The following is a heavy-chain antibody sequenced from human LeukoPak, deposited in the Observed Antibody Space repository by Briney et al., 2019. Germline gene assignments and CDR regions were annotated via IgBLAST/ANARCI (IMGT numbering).Heavy chain of an antibody. CDR2: IIPILGIA. CDR3: ARDLAAAGSGFDY. CDR1: GGTFSSYA. J-gene: IGHJ4*02. V-gene: IGHV1-69*04. Sequence: SVKVSCKASGGTFSSYAISWVRQAPGQGLEWMGRIIPILGIANYAQKFQGRVTITADKSTSTAYMELSSLRSEDTAVYYCARDLAAAGSGFDYWGQGTLVNVSS. D-gene: IGHD6-13*01.